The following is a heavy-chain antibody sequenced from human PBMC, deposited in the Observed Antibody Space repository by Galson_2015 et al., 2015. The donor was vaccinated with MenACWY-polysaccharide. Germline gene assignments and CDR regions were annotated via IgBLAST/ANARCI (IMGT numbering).Heavy chain of an antibody. CDR1: GLTFSTYA. Sequence: SLRLSCAASGLTFSTYAMSWVRQAPGTGLEWVSTISNRGITYYAESVKGRFTISRDNSKNTLHLQMSSLGAEDTALYYCVKDRGAIFGDSWGQGALVAVSS. D-gene: IGHD3-3*01. CDR2: ISNRGIT. J-gene: IGHJ4*02. CDR3: VKDRGAIFGDS. V-gene: IGHV3-23*01.